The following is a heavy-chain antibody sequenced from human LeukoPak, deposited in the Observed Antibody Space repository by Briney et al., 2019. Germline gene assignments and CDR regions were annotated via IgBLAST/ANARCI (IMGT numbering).Heavy chain of an antibody. Sequence: GGSLRLSCAASGFTSSSYWMSWVRQAPGKGLEWVANIKQDGSEKYYVDSVKGRFTISRDNAKNSLYLQMNSLRAEDAAVYYCARSTYGGYDYFDYWGQGTLVTVSS. J-gene: IGHJ4*02. CDR2: IKQDGSEK. CDR1: GFTSSSYW. D-gene: IGHD5-12*01. CDR3: ARSTYGGYDYFDY. V-gene: IGHV3-7*04.